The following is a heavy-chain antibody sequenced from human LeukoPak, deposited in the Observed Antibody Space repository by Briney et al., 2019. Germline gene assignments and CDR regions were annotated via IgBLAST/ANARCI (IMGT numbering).Heavy chain of an antibody. J-gene: IGHJ4*02. CDR2: IKQDGSEK. V-gene: IGHV3-7*01. Sequence: GGSLRLSCAASGFTFSSYWMSWVRQAPGKGLEWVANIKQDGSEKYYVDSVKGRFTISRDNAKNSLYLQMNSLRAEDTAVYYCARDGYSPWLRGFDYWGQGTLVTVSS. CDR3: ARDGYSPWLRGFDY. D-gene: IGHD5-18*01. CDR1: GFTFSSYW.